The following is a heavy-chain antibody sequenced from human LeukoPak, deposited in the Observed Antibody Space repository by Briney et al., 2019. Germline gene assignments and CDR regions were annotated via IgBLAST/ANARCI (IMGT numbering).Heavy chain of an antibody. V-gene: IGHV1-24*01. Sequence: ASVKVSCKVSGYTLTELSMHWVRQAPGKGLERMGGFDPEDGETIYAQKFQGRVTMTEDTSTDTAYMELSSLRSEDTAVYYCATTIGMVRGVIYYYYYGMDVWGQGTTVTVSS. CDR3: ATTIGMVRGVIYYYYYGMDV. CDR1: GYTLTELS. J-gene: IGHJ6*02. CDR2: FDPEDGET. D-gene: IGHD3-10*01.